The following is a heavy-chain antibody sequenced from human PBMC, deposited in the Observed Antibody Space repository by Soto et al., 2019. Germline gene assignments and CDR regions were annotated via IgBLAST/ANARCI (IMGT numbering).Heavy chain of an antibody. CDR2: IYISATT. CDR1: GGSIRTGGYY. V-gene: IGHV4-31*03. Sequence: QVQLQESGPGLVKPSQTLSLTCTVSGGSIRTGGYYWSRIRQHPGKGLEWIGYIYISATTHYNPSLKSRVTRSVDTSKNQFSLKLSSVTVADTAVYYCARDPAPWGQGALVTVSS. CDR3: ARDPAP. J-gene: IGHJ5*02.